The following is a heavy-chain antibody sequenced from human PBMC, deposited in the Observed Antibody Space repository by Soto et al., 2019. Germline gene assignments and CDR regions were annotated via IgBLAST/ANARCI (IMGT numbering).Heavy chain of an antibody. CDR1: GGTFSRYT. CDR2: IIPIVDIP. J-gene: IGHJ6*02. CDR3: ASHFTGVLVLGTSPPGGDNFGWDV. Sequence: QVQLVQSGAEVKKPGSSVKVSCKASGGTFSRYTFTWVRQAPGQGLEWMGRIIPIVDIPNYAQKFQGRVTITADKSTSTAHRDLSRLTSDDTAVYYCASHFTGVLVLGTSPPGGDNFGWDVWGQGTTVSVS. D-gene: IGHD2-8*02. V-gene: IGHV1-69*02.